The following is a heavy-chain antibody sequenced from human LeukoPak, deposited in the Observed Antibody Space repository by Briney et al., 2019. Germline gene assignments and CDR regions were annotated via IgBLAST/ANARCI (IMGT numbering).Heavy chain of an antibody. Sequence: GGSLRLSCAATGFGLSAHAMSWVRQAPGKGLEWVSAISGSGGSTYYADSVKGRFTISRDNSKNTLYLQMNSLRAEDTAVYYCAKGTPSDYYGSGSYGDYWGQGTLVTVSS. CDR3: AKGTPSDYYGSGSYGDY. J-gene: IGHJ4*02. D-gene: IGHD3-10*01. V-gene: IGHV3-23*01. CDR2: ISGSGGST. CDR1: GFGLSAHA.